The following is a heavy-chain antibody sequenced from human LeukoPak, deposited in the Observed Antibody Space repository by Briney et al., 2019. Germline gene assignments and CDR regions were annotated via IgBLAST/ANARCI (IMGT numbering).Heavy chain of an antibody. CDR3: GRGGYFADAFDI. CDR1: GFTLSTYA. J-gene: IGHJ3*02. Sequence: PGGSLRLSCAASGFTLSTYATSWVRQAPGKGLEWVSTISGGGVSTYYADSVKGRFTVSRDNTKNMLYVQVNNLRAEDTAVYFCGRGGYFADAFDIWGQGTIVTVSS. D-gene: IGHD3-9*01. CDR2: ISGGGVST. V-gene: IGHV3-23*01.